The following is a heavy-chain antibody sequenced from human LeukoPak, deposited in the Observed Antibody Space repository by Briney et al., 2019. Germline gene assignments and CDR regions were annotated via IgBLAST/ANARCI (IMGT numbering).Heavy chain of an antibody. V-gene: IGHV3-74*01. CDR3: ARALTHRSSTRCYEEPFDY. D-gene: IGHD2-2*01. CDR1: GFTFSSCW. J-gene: IGHJ4*02. CDR2: INSDGRST. Sequence: GGSLRLSCAAPGFTFSSCWMHWVRQPPGKGLVWVSRINSDGRSTSYADSVKGRFTISRDNDKNKLYLKMNSLRAEYTAVYYCARALTHRSSTRCYEEPFDYWGQGTQVTVSS.